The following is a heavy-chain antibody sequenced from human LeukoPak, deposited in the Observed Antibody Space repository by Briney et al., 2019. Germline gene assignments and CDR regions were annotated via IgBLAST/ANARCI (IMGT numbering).Heavy chain of an antibody. D-gene: IGHD3-3*01. CDR3: ARGGDSWSGYSYGMDV. Sequence: PGGSLRLSCAASGFSFSSYAMHWVRQAPGKGLEWVAVISYDGRNEYYADSVKGRFTISRDISKNTLYLQMSSLRPEDTAVYYCARGGDSWSGYSYGMDVWGQGTTVTVSS. V-gene: IGHV3-30-3*01. CDR1: GFSFSSYA. CDR2: ISYDGRNE. J-gene: IGHJ6*02.